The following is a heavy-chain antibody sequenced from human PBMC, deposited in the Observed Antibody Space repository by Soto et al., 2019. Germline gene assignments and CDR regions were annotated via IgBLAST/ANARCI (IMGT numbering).Heavy chain of an antibody. CDR3: ARQKKDYYYYGMDV. Sequence: ETLSLTCTVSGGSISSSSYYWGWIRQPPGKGLEWIGSIYYSGSTYYNPSLKSRVTISVDTSKNQFSLKLSSVTAADTAVYYCARQKKDYYYYGMDVWGQGTTVT. CDR1: GGSISSSSYY. V-gene: IGHV4-39*01. J-gene: IGHJ6*02. CDR2: IYYSGST.